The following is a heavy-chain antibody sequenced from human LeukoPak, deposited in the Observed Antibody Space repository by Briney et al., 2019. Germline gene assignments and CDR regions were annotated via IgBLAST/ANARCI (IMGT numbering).Heavy chain of an antibody. CDR2: INHSRST. V-gene: IGHV4-34*01. Sequence: SETLSLTCAVYGGSFSGYYWSWIRQPPGKGLEWIGEINHSRSTNYNPSLKSRVTISVDTSKNQFSLKLSSVTAADTAVYYCARGGGARSIDYWGQGTLVTVSS. J-gene: IGHJ4*02. CDR1: GGSFSGYY. CDR3: ARGGGARSIDY. D-gene: IGHD3-10*01.